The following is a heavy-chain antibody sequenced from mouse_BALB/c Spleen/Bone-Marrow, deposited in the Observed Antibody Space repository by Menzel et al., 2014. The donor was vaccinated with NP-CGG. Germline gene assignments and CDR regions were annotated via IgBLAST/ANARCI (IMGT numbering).Heavy chain of an antibody. CDR2: IWGDGST. Sequence: VQLQQSGPGLVAPSQSLSITCTVSGFSLTGYGVSWVRQSPGKGLEWLGMIWGDGSTDYNSALKPRLSISKYNSKSQGYLKMNSLQSDATARYYCSRDTFLIARALDYWGQGTSVTVSS. V-gene: IGHV2-6-7*01. CDR1: GFSLTGYG. CDR3: SRDTFLIARALDY. D-gene: IGHD2-4*01. J-gene: IGHJ4*01.